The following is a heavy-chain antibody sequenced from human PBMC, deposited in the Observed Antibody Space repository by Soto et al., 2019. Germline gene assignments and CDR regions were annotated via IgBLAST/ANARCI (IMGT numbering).Heavy chain of an antibody. Sequence: ASVKVSCKASGYTFTGYCMHWVRQAPGQGLEWMGWINPNSGGTNYAQKFQGWVTMTRDTSISTAYMELSRLRSDDTAVYYCARDLVVVPAATSGMDVWGQGTTVTVSS. CDR3: ARDLVVVPAATSGMDV. CDR2: INPNSGGT. D-gene: IGHD2-2*01. V-gene: IGHV1-2*04. J-gene: IGHJ6*02. CDR1: GYTFTGYC.